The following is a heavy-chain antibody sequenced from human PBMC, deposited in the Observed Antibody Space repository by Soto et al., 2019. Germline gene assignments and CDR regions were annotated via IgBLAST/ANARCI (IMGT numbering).Heavy chain of an antibody. CDR2: IYYSGST. CDR1: GGSVSSGSYY. V-gene: IGHV4-61*01. J-gene: IGHJ3*02. CDR3: GGMATITVDFDI. D-gene: IGHD5-12*01. Sequence: LSLTCTVSGGSVSSGSYYWSWIRQPPGKGLEWIGYIYYSGSTNYNPSLKSRVTISVDTSKNQFSLKLSSVTAADTAVYYCGGMATITVDFDIWGQGTMVTVSS.